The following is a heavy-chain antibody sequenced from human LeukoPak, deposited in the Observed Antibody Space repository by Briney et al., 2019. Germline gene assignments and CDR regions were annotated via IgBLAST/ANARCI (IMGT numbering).Heavy chain of an antibody. CDR3: ARGSRWYSVIRPDY. D-gene: IGHD4-23*01. CDR1: EFTFSIYA. CDR2: ISYDGSNK. J-gene: IGHJ4*01. V-gene: IGHV3-30-3*01. Sequence: GGSLRLSCAPSEFTFSIYAMHWVRQAPGKGLEWVAVISYDGSNKYYADSVKGRFTISRDNSKNTLYLQMNSLRAEDTAVYYCARGSRWYSVIRPDYWGHGTRVTVSS.